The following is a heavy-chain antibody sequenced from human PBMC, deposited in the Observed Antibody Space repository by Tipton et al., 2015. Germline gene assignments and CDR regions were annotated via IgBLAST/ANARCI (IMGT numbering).Heavy chain of an antibody. Sequence: GLVKPSQTLSLTCAISGDSVSSNSAAWNWIRQSPSRGLEWLGNTYYRSKWYSDYAVSVKSRITINSDTSKNQFSLTLNSVAAADTAVYYCARELGHGMDVEGHESTLNVSS. J-gene: IGHJ6*02. CDR2: TYYRSKWYS. V-gene: IGHV6-1*01. CDR1: GDSVSSNSAA. CDR3: ARELGHGMDV. D-gene: IGHD3-3*02.